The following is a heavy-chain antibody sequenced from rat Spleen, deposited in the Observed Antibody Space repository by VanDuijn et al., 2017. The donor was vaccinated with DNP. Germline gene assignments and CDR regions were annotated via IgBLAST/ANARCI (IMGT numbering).Heavy chain of an antibody. CDR1: GFPFNDYY. CDR2: ITYDGGSS. CDR3: ARGANWEGNWFAY. V-gene: IGHV5-20*01. Sequence: EVQLVESGGGLVQPGRSLKLSCAASGFPFNDYYMAWVRQAPTRGLEWVAYITYDGGSSYYGDSVKGRFTISRDNAYSSLYLQMNSLNSEDTATYYCARGANWEGNWFAYWGQGTLVTVSS. D-gene: IGHD5-1*01. J-gene: IGHJ3*01.